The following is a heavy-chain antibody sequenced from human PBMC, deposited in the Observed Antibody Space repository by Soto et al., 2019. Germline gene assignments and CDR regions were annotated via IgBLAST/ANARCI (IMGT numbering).Heavy chain of an antibody. Sequence: SATLSLTCTVSGGSISSHYWSWVRQAPGKGLEWIGHIYYRGSTNYNPSLRSRSTISVDTSNNQFSLKVNSVTTADTAVYYCARDGREVSGMDVWGQGTKVTVSS. V-gene: IGHV4-59*11. D-gene: IGHD1-26*01. CDR1: GGSISSHY. CDR3: ARDGREVSGMDV. CDR2: IYYRGST. J-gene: IGHJ6*02.